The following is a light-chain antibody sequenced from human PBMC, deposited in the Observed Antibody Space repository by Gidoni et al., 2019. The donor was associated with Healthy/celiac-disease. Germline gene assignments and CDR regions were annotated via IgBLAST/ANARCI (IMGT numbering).Light chain of an antibody. V-gene: IGKV1-39*01. J-gene: IGKJ1*01. Sequence: DIQMTQSPASLSASVGDRVTITCRASQSISSYLNWYQQKPAKAPKLLIYAASSLQSGVPSGFSGSGAGADFTLTISSLQPEDFATYYCRQSYSTPWTFXQXTKVXIK. CDR1: QSISSY. CDR3: RQSYSTPWT. CDR2: AAS.